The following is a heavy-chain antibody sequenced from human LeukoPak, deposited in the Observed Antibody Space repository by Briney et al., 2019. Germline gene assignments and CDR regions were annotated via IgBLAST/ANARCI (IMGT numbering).Heavy chain of an antibody. V-gene: IGHV4-31*03. D-gene: IGHD1-14*01. CDR3: ARTGARYFDF. Sequence: SETLSLTCTVSGVSMSSGGNYWSWIRQHPGKGLEWIGYIYYSGTTQYNPSFKSRITISVDASKNQFSLRLSSVTVADTAVYFCARTGARYFDFWGRGTLVTVSS. CDR2: IYYSGTT. CDR1: GVSMSSGGNY. J-gene: IGHJ4*02.